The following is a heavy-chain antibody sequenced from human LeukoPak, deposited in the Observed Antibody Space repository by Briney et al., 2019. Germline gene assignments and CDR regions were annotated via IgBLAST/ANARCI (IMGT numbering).Heavy chain of an antibody. D-gene: IGHD3-22*01. V-gene: IGHV4-59*01. CDR3: ARGDYYDSSGYFDY. CDR2: IYYSGST. Sequence: SETLSLTCTVSGGSISSYYWSWIRQPPGKGLEWIGYIYYSGSTNYNPSLKSRVTISVDTSKNQFSLKLGSVTAADTAVYYCARGDYYDSSGYFDYWGQGTLVTVSS. CDR1: GGSISSYY. J-gene: IGHJ4*02.